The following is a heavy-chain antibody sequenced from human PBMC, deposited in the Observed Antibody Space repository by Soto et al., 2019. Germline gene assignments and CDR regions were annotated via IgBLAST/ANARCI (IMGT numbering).Heavy chain of an antibody. Sequence: QVQLQQWGAGLLKPSETLSLTCAVYGGSFSGYYWSWIRQPPGKGLEWIGEINHSGSTNYNPSLKSRVTISVDTSKNPFCLKLSFVTAADTAVYYCARGRHIVVVTAASYFDLWGRGTLVTVSS. J-gene: IGHJ2*01. D-gene: IGHD2-21*02. V-gene: IGHV4-34*01. CDR3: ARGRHIVVVTAASYFDL. CDR1: GGSFSGYY. CDR2: INHSGST.